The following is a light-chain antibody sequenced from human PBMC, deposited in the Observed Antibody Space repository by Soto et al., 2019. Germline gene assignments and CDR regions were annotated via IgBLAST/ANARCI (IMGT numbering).Light chain of an antibody. CDR3: QQYQSLPLT. Sequence: DIQMTQSPASLSASVGDRVTITCQASQDISNFLNWYRQKPGEAPNLLIYGASTLETGVPLRFSGSGYGSYFSFTISSLQPEDVATYYCQQYQSLPLTFGGGNKVHI. CDR1: QDISNF. J-gene: IGKJ4*01. CDR2: GAS. V-gene: IGKV1-33*01.